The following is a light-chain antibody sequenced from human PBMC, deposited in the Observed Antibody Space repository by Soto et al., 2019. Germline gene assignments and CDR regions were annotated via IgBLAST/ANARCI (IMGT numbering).Light chain of an antibody. Sequence: QSALTQPASVSGSPGQSITISCTGTSSDVGGYNYVSWYQQHPGKAPKLIIYEVSARPSGVSNRFSGSKSGKTASLTISGLQAEDEADYYCSSYTSRDTRVFGGGTKLNVL. V-gene: IGLV2-14*01. CDR1: SSDVGGYNY. CDR3: SSYTSRDTRV. CDR2: EVS. J-gene: IGLJ2*01.